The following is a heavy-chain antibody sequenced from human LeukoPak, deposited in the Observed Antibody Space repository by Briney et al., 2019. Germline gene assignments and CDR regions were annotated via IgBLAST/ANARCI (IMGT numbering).Heavy chain of an antibody. CDR1: GFTFSGYW. CDR3: ATASRGDSGY. Sequence: GGSLRLSCAVSGFTFSGYWMGWVRQAPGKGLEWLATIGKDGSEKYYVDSVKGRFTISRDNAKNSLYLQMNSLRAEDTAVYHCATASRGDSGYWGQGTLVTVSS. J-gene: IGHJ4*02. V-gene: IGHV3-7*01. D-gene: IGHD2-21*02. CDR2: IGKDGSEK.